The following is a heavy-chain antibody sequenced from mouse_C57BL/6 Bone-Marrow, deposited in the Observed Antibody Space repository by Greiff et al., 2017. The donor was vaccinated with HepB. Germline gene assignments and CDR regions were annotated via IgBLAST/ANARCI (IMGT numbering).Heavy chain of an antibody. CDR2: ISDGGSYT. Sequence: EVKVVESGGGLVKPGGSLKLSCAASGFTFSSYAMSWVRQTPEKRLEWVATISDGGSYTYYPDNVKGRFTISRDNAKNTLYLQMSHLKSEDTAMYYCARGGPTIVTTWYFDVWGTGTTVTVSS. D-gene: IGHD2-5*01. J-gene: IGHJ1*03. V-gene: IGHV5-4*03. CDR1: GFTFSSYA. CDR3: ARGGPTIVTTWYFDV.